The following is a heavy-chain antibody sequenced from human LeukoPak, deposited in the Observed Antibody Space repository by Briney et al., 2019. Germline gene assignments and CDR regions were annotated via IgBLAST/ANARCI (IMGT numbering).Heavy chain of an antibody. CDR1: GFAFSGYW. D-gene: IGHD1-26*01. CDR3: TRAERADAFDI. CDR2: IRSKAYGGTT. J-gene: IGHJ3*02. Sequence: GGSLRLSCAASGFAFSGYWMSWVRQAPGKGLEWVGFIRSKAYGGTTEYAASVKDRFTISRDDSKSIAYLQMNSLKTEDTAVYYCTRAERADAFDIWGQGTMVTVSS. V-gene: IGHV3-49*04.